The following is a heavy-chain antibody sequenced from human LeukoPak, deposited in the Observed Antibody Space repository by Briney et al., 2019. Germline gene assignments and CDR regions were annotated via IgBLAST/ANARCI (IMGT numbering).Heavy chain of an antibody. CDR3: AELGITMIGGV. V-gene: IGHV3-23*01. CDR2: ISGSGGST. CDR1: GFTFSSDA. D-gene: IGHD3-10*02. J-gene: IGHJ6*04. Sequence: GGSLRLSCAASGFTFSSDAMSWVRQAPGKGLEWVSAISGSGGSTYYADSVKGRFTIFRDNSKNTLYLQMNSLRVEDTAVYYCAELGITMIGGVWGKGTTVTISS.